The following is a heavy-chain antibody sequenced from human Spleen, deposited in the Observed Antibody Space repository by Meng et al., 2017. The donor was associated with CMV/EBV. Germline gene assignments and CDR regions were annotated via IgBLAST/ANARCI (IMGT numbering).Heavy chain of an antibody. J-gene: IGHJ4*02. Sequence: QLLAPESGPGLAKPWQTLSLTCTVSVGSVGISYHYWGCIREPPGKGLEWIASIHYTGDNYYSPSLKSRLTTSIDTSKNQCSLKLNSMTAADTAVYYCAISRGEIRRVDFWGQGTLVTVSS. CDR2: IHYTGDN. CDR1: VGSVGISYHY. D-gene: IGHD3-16*01. V-gene: IGHV4-39*07. CDR3: AISRGEIRRVDF.